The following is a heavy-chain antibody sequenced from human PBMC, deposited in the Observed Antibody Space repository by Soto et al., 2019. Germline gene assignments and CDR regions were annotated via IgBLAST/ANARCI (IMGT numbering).Heavy chain of an antibody. V-gene: IGHV3-15*01. J-gene: IGHJ4*02. CDR2: ITSKTDGGTT. CDR3: STYDYIWGTDRYRWAY. D-gene: IGHD3-16*02. Sequence: EVQLVESGGDLVKPGGSLRLSCAASGSTFSNAWMTWVRQAPGKGLEWVGHITSKTDGGTTHYAAPVEGRFTISRDESKNTLYLHMNSLKTEDTAVYYCSTYDYIWGTDRYRWAYWGQGTLVTVSS. CDR1: GSTFSNAW.